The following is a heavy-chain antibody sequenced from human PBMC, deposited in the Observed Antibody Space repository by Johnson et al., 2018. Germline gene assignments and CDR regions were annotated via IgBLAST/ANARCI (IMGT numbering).Heavy chain of an antibody. CDR1: GFTFSSYS. D-gene: IGHD3-3*01. V-gene: IGHV3-48*01. J-gene: IGHJ3*02. CDR3: ARDHYDFWSGYYSEPTGAFDI. CDR2: ISGSSSTI. Sequence: EVQLVETGGGLVQPGGSLRLSCAASGFTFSSYSMNWVRQAPGKGLEWLSSISGSSSTIYYADSVKGRFTISRDNAKNSLYRQMNSLRAEDTAVYPCARDHYDFWSGYYSEPTGAFDIWGQGTMVTVSS.